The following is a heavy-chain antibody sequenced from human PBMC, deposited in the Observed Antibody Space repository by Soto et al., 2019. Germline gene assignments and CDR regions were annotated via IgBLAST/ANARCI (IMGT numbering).Heavy chain of an antibody. CDR1: GYSFTSYW. Sequence: GEALKISCKGSGYSFTSYWIGWGRQMPGKGLEWMGIIYPGDSDTRYSGSFQGQVTISAAKSISTAYLQWSSLKASDTAMYYSARQGRYRTYYYDSSGFDSWGQGTLVTVSS. J-gene: IGHJ4*02. V-gene: IGHV5-51*01. CDR3: ARQGRYRTYYYDSSGFDS. D-gene: IGHD3-22*01. CDR2: IYPGDSDT.